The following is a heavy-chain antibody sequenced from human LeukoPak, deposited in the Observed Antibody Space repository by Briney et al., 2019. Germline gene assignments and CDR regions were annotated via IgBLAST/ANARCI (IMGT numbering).Heavy chain of an antibody. V-gene: IGHV4-38-2*01. CDR2: IYHSGST. D-gene: IGHD5-24*01. CDR1: GYSISSGYY. CDR3: ASGRDGYNYYFDY. Sequence: PSETLSLTCAVSGYSISSGYYWGWIRQPPGKGLEWIGSIYHSGSTYYNPSLKSRVTISVDTSKNQFSLKLSSVTAADTAVYYCASGRDGYNYYFDYWGQGTLVTVSS. J-gene: IGHJ4*02.